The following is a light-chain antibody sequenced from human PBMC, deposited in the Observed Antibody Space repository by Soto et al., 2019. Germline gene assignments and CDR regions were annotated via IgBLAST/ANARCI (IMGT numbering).Light chain of an antibody. Sequence: QSALTQPASVSGSPGQSITISCTGTSSDIGGYNYVSWYQQHPGKAPKLMIYEVSNWPSGVSDRFSGSKSGNTASLTISGLQAEDEADYYCSSFTTITTLEVFGGGTKVTVL. J-gene: IGLJ3*02. CDR2: EVS. CDR3: SSFTTITTLEV. V-gene: IGLV2-14*01. CDR1: SSDIGGYNY.